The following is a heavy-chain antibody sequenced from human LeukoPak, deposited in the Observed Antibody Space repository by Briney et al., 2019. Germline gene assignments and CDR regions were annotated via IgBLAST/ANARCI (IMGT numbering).Heavy chain of an antibody. J-gene: IGHJ4*02. Sequence: PSETLSLTCTVSGGSISSGDDYWSWIRQPPGKGLEWIGYIYYSGSTYYNPSLKSRVTISVDTSKNQFSLKLSSVTAADTAVYYCASSPSRTHGGGGFWGQGTLVTVSS. CDR3: ASSPSRTHGGGGF. CDR2: IYYSGST. CDR1: GGSISSGDDY. V-gene: IGHV4-30-4*08. D-gene: IGHD1-14*01.